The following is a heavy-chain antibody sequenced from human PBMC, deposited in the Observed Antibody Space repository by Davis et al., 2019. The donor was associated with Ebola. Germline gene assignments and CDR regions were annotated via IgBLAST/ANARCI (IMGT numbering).Heavy chain of an antibody. V-gene: IGHV3-53*04. D-gene: IGHD6-13*01. J-gene: IGHJ5*02. CDR2: IYSGGST. CDR1: GFTVSSNY. Sequence: GESLKISCAASGFTVSSNYMSWVRQAPGKGLEWVSVIYSGGSTYYADSVKGRFTISRHNSKNTLYLQMNSLRAEDTAVYYCARDGSSSSWYGDWFDPWGQGTLVTVSS. CDR3: ARDGSSSSWYGDWFDP.